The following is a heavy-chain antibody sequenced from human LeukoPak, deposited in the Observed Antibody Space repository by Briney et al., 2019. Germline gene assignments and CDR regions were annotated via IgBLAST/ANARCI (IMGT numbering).Heavy chain of an antibody. D-gene: IGHD5-18*01. CDR3: ARHLSGSAMMHYFDS. CDR1: GASISSGRNY. CDR2: IYYNGNS. V-gene: IGHV4-39*01. Sequence: SETLSLTCNVSGASISSGRNYWGWIRQSPGKGLEWIGSIYYNGNSYYNPSLKSRVSISVDTSKNHISLEVSSLTAADAALYFCARHLSGSAMMHYFDSWGQGTLVTVSS. J-gene: IGHJ4*02.